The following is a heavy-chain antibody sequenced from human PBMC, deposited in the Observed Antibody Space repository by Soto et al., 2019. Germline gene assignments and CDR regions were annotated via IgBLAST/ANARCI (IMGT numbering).Heavy chain of an antibody. J-gene: IGHJ5*02. CDR3: ARYRSLDP. V-gene: IGHV3-23*01. CDR2: IGGSGGSS. Sequence: VGSLRLSCAASGFTFSSYAMNWVRQAPGKGLEWVSAIGGSGGSSFYAASVKGRFTISRDNFRNSLYLQMNSLRAEDTAVYYCARYRSLDPWGQGILVTVSS. D-gene: IGHD2-15*01. CDR1: GFTFSSYA.